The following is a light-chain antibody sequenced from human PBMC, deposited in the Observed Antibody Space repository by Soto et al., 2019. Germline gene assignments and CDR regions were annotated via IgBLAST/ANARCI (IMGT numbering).Light chain of an antibody. V-gene: IGKV3-20*01. Sequence: EIVLTQSPGTLSLSPGERATLSCRASQSLTNSRLAWYQQKPGQAPKVLIYGGSNRATGIPDRFSGSGCGTDFTLTISRLEPEDFAVYYCQQWSSSPGTFGQGTKLEIK. CDR2: GGS. CDR3: QQWSSSPGT. CDR1: QSLTNSR. J-gene: IGKJ2*01.